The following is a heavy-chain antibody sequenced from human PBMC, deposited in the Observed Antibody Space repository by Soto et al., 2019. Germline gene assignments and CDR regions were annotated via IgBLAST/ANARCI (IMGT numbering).Heavy chain of an antibody. J-gene: IGHJ6*03. CDR3: ARVVGYGSGSYYYYYYYMDV. D-gene: IGHD3-10*01. V-gene: IGHV3-7*01. CDR1: GFTFSSYW. Sequence: GGSLRLSCAASGFTFSSYWMSWVRQAPGKGLEWVANIKQDGSEKYYVDSVKGRFTISRDNAKNSLYLQMNSLRAEDTAVYYCARVVGYGSGSYYYYYYYMDVWGKGTTVTVSS. CDR2: IKQDGSEK.